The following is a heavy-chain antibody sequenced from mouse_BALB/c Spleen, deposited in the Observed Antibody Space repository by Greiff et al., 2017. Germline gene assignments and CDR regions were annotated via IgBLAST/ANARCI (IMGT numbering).Heavy chain of an antibody. Sequence: ESGPGLVKPSQSLSLTCTVTGYSITSDYAWNWIRQFPGNKLEWMGYISYSGSTSYNPSLKSRISITRDTSKNQFFLQLNSVTTEDTATYYCARYYGSGRDYWGQGTTLTVSS. D-gene: IGHD1-1*01. J-gene: IGHJ2*01. CDR1: GYSITSDYA. CDR2: ISYSGST. V-gene: IGHV3-2*02. CDR3: ARYYGSGRDY.